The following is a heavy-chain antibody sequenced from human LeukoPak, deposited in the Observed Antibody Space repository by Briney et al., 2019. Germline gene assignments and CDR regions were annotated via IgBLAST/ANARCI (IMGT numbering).Heavy chain of an antibody. CDR1: GYTFTGYY. D-gene: IGHD3-3*01. V-gene: IGHV1-2*02. CDR3: ARDPITIFGVVIYNPYYFDY. J-gene: IGHJ4*02. CDR2: INPNSGGT. Sequence: ASVKVSCKASGYTFTGYYMHWVRQAPGQGLEWMGWINPNSGGTNYAQKFQGRVTMTRDTSTSTVYMELSSLRSEDTAVYYCARDPITIFGVVIYNPYYFDYWGQGTLVTVSS.